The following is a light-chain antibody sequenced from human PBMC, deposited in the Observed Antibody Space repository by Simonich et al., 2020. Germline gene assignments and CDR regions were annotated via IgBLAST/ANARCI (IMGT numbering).Light chain of an antibody. Sequence: DIVMTQSPDSLAVSLGERATINCKSSQSVLYSSNNKNYLAWYQQKPGQPPKLLIYWASTLESGVPDRFSGSRSGTDFTLTISSLQAEDVAVYYCQQYYSTPPTFGQGTKLEIK. V-gene: IGKV4-1*01. CDR1: QSVLYSSNNKNY. J-gene: IGKJ2*01. CDR3: QQYYSTPPT. CDR2: WAS.